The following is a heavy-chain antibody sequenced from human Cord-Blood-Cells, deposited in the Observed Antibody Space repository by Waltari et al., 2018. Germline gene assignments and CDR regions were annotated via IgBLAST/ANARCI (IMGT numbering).Heavy chain of an antibody. CDR3: ARGYFEGTGGAFEI. Sequence: QVQLVQSGAEVKKPGASVKVSCKASGYTFTSYAINWARQATGPGLEWMGWMNPNSGNTGYAQKFQGRVTMTRNTSISTAYMELSSLRSEDTAVYYCARGYFEGTGGAFEIWGQGTMVTVSS. CDR2: MNPNSGNT. V-gene: IGHV1-8*01. J-gene: IGHJ3*02. CDR1: GYTFTSYA. D-gene: IGHD3-9*01.